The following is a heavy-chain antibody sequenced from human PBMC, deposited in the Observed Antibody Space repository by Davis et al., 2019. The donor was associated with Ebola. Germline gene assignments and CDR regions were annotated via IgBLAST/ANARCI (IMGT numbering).Heavy chain of an antibody. J-gene: IGHJ4*02. D-gene: IGHD3-9*01. CDR2: MNPNSGNT. Sequence: ASVKVSCKASGYTFTSYDINWVRQATGQGLEWMGWMNPNSGNTGYAQKFQGRVTMTRNTSISTAYMELRSLRSDDTAVYYCARANDILTGDAYYFDNWGQGTLVTVSS. CDR1: GYTFTSYD. CDR3: ARANDILTGDAYYFDN. V-gene: IGHV1-8*01.